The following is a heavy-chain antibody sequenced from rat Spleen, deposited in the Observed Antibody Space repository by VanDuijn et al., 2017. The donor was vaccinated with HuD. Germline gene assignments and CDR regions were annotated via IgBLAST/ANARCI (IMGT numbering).Heavy chain of an antibody. CDR1: GFIFSNYD. J-gene: IGHJ2*01. V-gene: IGHV5S23*01. D-gene: IGHD1-10*01. CDR3: TRGGNYDFDY. CDR2: INTGNTP. Sequence: EVQLVEAGGDLVQPGRSLKLSCAASGFIFSNYDMAWVRQAPTKGLEWVASINTGNTPYYPDSVRGRFTISRDNAKSTLYLQMNSLRSEDTATYYCTRGGNYDFDYWGQGVVVTVSS.